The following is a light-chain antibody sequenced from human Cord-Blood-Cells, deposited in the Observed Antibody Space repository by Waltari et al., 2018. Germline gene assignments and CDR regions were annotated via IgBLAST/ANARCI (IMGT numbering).Light chain of an antibody. CDR3: QQYNSYWT. CDR1: QSISSC. Sequence: DIQMTPSPSTLSASVGDRATITCWASQSISSCLAWYQQKPGKAPKLLIYKASSLESGVPSRFSGSGSGTEFTLTISSLQPDDFATYYCQQYNSYWTFGQGTKVEIK. V-gene: IGKV1-5*03. CDR2: KAS. J-gene: IGKJ1*01.